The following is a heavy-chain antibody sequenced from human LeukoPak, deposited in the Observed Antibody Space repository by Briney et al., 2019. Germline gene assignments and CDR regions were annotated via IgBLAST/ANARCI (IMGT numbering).Heavy chain of an antibody. CDR3: ARASPVRGVVYYYYGMDV. J-gene: IGHJ6*02. V-gene: IGHV1-2*02. D-gene: IGHD3-10*01. Sequence: GASVKVSCKASGYTFTGYYMHWVRQAPGQGLEWMGWINPNSGGTNYAQKFQGRVTMTRDTSISTAYMELSRLRSDDTAVYYCARASPVRGVVYYYYGMDVWGQGTTVTVSS. CDR2: INPNSGGT. CDR1: GYTFTGYY.